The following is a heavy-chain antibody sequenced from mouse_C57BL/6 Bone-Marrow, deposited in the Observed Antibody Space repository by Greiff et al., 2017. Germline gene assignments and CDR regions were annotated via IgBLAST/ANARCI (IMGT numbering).Heavy chain of an antibody. J-gene: IGHJ1*03. V-gene: IGHV1-55*01. Sequence: VQLQQPGAELVKPGASVKMSCKASGYTFTSYWITWVKQRPGQGLGWIGDIYPGSGSTNYNEKFKSTATLTVNTSSSTAYMQLSSLTSEDSAVYYCARPDYSYHWYFDVWGTGTTVTVSS. CDR2: IYPGSGST. D-gene: IGHD2-12*01. CDR3: ARPDYSYHWYFDV. CDR1: GYTFTSYW.